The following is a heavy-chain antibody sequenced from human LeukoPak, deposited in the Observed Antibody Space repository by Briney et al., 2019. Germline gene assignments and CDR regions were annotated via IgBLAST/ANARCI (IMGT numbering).Heavy chain of an antibody. CDR2: IIPILGIA. Sequence: SVTVSCKASGGTFSSYAISWVRQAPGQGLEWMGRIIPILGIANYAQKFQGRVTITADKSTSTAYMELSSLRSEDTAVYYCASVSYRYFDWLLSHDAFDIWGQGTMVTVSS. CDR3: ASVSYRYFDWLLSHDAFDI. J-gene: IGHJ3*02. CDR1: GGTFSSYA. D-gene: IGHD3-9*01. V-gene: IGHV1-69*04.